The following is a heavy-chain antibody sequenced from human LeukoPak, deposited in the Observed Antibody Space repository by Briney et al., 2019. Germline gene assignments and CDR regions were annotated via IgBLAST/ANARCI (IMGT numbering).Heavy chain of an antibody. D-gene: IGHD6-13*01. CDR1: GFTFSSYE. CDR2: ISNYGSTV. V-gene: IGHV3-48*03. Sequence: GGSLRLSCAASGFTFSSYEMNWVRQAPGKGLEWVSYISNYGSTVYYADSVKGRFTISRDNAKNSLSLQMNSLRADDTAVYYCARDPGSTWPFDYWGQGTLVTVSS. CDR3: ARDPGSTWPFDY. J-gene: IGHJ4*02.